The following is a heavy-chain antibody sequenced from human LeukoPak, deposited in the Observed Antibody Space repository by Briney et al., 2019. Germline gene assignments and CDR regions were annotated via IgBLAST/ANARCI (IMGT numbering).Heavy chain of an antibody. D-gene: IGHD6-19*01. Sequence: GGSLRLSCAASGFTFSSYGMHWVRQAPGKGLEWVAVISYDGSNKYYADSVKGRFTISRDNSKNTLYLQMNSLRAEDTAVYYCASDHIAVANKLDYWGQGTLVTVSS. CDR3: ASDHIAVANKLDY. J-gene: IGHJ4*02. CDR1: GFTFSSYG. V-gene: IGHV3-30*03. CDR2: ISYDGSNK.